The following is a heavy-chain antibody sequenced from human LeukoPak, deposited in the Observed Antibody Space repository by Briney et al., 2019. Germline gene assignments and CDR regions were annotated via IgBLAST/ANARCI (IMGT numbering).Heavy chain of an antibody. J-gene: IGHJ4*02. V-gene: IGHV3-30-3*01. Sequence: PGRSLRLSCAASGFTFSSYAVHWVRQAPGKGLEWVAVISYDGSNKYYADSVKGRFTISRDNSKNTLYLQMNSLRAEDTAVYYCARDHGYSYGKPPDYWGQGTLVTVSS. CDR2: ISYDGSNK. D-gene: IGHD5-18*01. CDR1: GFTFSSYA. CDR3: ARDHGYSYGKPPDY.